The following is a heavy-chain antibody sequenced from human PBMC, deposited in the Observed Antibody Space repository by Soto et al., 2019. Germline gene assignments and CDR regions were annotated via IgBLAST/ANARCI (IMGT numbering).Heavy chain of an antibody. Sequence: QVQLQESGPGLVKPSQTLSLTCTVSGGSISSGGYYWSWIRQHPGKGLEWIGYIYYSGSTYYNPSLNSRVTISVDPSKNQFSLKLSSVTAADTAVYYCARDSGFASGSPRPYYYGMDVWGQGTTVTVSS. D-gene: IGHD3-3*01. J-gene: IGHJ6*02. CDR1: GGSISSGGYY. CDR2: IYYSGST. V-gene: IGHV4-31*03. CDR3: ARDSGFASGSPRPYYYGMDV.